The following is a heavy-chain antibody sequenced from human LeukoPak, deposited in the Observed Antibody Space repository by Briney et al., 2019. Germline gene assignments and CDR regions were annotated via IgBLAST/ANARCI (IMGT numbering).Heavy chain of an antibody. D-gene: IGHD3-10*01. CDR1: GFTFSNYW. Sequence: QAGGSLRLSCTASGFTFSNYWMTWVRRTPGKGLEWLAQIKGDGSEKYFVDSVKGRFTISRDNAKNSLYLQMNSLRADDAAVYFCVRDSGFRSLDYWGQGTLVTVSS. V-gene: IGHV3-7*01. CDR2: IKGDGSEK. CDR3: VRDSGFRSLDY. J-gene: IGHJ4*02.